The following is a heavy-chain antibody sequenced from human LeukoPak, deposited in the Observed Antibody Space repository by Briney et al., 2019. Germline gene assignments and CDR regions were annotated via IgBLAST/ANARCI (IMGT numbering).Heavy chain of an antibody. V-gene: IGHV6-1*01. J-gene: IGHJ6*02. D-gene: IGHD1-14*01. CDR2: TYYRARWYS. CDR3: ARVRGTIYYYGLDV. CDR1: GDSVSDNSAA. Sequence: PSQTLSLTCSISGDSVSDNSAAWNWIRRSPSRGLEWLGRTYYRARWYSDYAVSVRSRITITPDTSKNQVSLQLTSVTPDDTAAYYCARVRGTIYYYGLDVWGQGTTVTVS.